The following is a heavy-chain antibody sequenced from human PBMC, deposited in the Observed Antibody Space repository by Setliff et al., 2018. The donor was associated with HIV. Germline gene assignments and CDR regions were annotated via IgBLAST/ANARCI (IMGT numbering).Heavy chain of an antibody. CDR3: ASSWSRVPYYGLDV. Sequence: ASVKVSCKASGYTFTSSDINWVRQATGRGLEWMGWMNPNSGNTGYAQKFQGRVTMTRNTSISTAYMELSSLRSEDSAVYYCASSWSRVPYYGLDVWGQGTTVTVSS. CDR2: MNPNSGNT. CDR1: GYTFTSSD. J-gene: IGHJ6*02. V-gene: IGHV1-8*01. D-gene: IGHD6-13*01.